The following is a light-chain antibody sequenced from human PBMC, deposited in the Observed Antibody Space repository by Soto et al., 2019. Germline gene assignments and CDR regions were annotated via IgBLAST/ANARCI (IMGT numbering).Light chain of an antibody. CDR1: NSDIGNYNI. V-gene: IGLV2-23*02. J-gene: IGLJ1*01. CDR2: EVT. Sequence: QSVLAQPASVSGSPGQSITISCTGSNSDIGNYNIVSWYQQHPDKAPQLIIYEVTKRPSGVSNRFSGSKSGNTASLTISGLQAEDEGDYHCCSYAGSNVFVFGTGTKVPAL. CDR3: CSYAGSNVFV.